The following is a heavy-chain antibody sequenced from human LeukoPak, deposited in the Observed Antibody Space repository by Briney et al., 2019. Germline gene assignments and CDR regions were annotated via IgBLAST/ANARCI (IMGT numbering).Heavy chain of an antibody. J-gene: IGHJ4*02. D-gene: IGHD6-13*01. CDR3: AKSLMQQQLGCLAY. V-gene: IGHV3-23*01. Sequence: GGALRLSCAASGVTFSSYAMSWVRQAPGKGLECGSAISGSVWSTYYADSVKGRFTISRDNSKDTLFLKMNRLRAEDTAVYYCAKSLMQQQLGCLAYCGEGTLVTVSS. CDR1: GVTFSSYA. CDR2: ISGSVWST.